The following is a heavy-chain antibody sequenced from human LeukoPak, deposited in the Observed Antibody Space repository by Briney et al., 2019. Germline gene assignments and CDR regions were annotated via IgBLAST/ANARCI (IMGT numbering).Heavy chain of an antibody. D-gene: IGHD5-12*01. CDR1: GFTFSSYS. Sequence: GGSLRLSCAASGFTFSSYSMNWVRQAPGKGLEWVSSVSSSSSYIYYADSVKGRFTISRDNDKNSLYLQMNSLRAEDTAVYYCARDLSGLYDWFDPWGQGTLVTVSS. CDR2: VSSSSSYI. V-gene: IGHV3-21*01. J-gene: IGHJ5*02. CDR3: ARDLSGLYDWFDP.